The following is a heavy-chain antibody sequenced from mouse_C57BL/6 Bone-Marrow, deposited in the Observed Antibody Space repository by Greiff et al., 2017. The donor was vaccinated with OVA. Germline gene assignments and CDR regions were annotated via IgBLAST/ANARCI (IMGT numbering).Heavy chain of an antibody. Sequence: QVQLQQSGAELVKPGASVKLSCKASGYTFTSYWMQWVKQRPGQGLEWIGEIDPSDSYTNYNQKFKGKATLTVDTSSSTAYMQLSSLTSDDSAVYYCAREESSGYDAMDYWGQGTSVTVSS. CDR2: IDPSDSYT. V-gene: IGHV1-50*01. J-gene: IGHJ4*01. CDR1: GYTFTSYW. D-gene: IGHD3-2*02. CDR3: AREESSGYDAMDY.